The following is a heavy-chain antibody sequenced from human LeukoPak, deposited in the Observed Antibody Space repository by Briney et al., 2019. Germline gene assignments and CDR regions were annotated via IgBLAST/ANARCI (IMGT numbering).Heavy chain of an antibody. J-gene: IGHJ4*02. Sequence: ASVKVSCKASGYIFSDYAIQWVRQAPGQGLERMGWINAGNGKTKYSQKFQDRVTITRDTSASTAYLELSGLRFEDTAVYFCARARWTSTGTTYYLDYWGQGTLVTVSS. CDR1: GYIFSDYA. CDR2: INAGNGKT. V-gene: IGHV1-3*01. D-gene: IGHD4-17*01. CDR3: ARARWTSTGTTYYLDY.